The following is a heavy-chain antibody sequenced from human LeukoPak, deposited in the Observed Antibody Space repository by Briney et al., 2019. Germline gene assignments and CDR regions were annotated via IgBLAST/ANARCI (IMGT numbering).Heavy chain of an antibody. CDR2: IKSKTDGGTT. D-gene: IGHD3-9*01. Sequence: NPGGSLRLSCAASGFTFSNAWMSWVRQAPGKGLEWVGRIKSKTDGGTTDYAAPVKGRFTISRDDSKNTLYLQMNSLKTEDTAVYYCTTASRGILTGSNNRDYWGQGTLVTVSS. J-gene: IGHJ4*02. CDR3: TTASRGILTGSNNRDY. V-gene: IGHV3-15*01. CDR1: GFTFSNAW.